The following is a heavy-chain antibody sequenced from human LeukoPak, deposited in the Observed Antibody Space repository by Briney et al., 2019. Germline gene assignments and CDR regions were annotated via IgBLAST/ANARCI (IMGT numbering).Heavy chain of an antibody. CDR2: IRYDGSNK. CDR3: AKDPLPYCSGGSCHPGG. J-gene: IGHJ3*01. Sequence: GGSLRLSCAASGFTFSSYGIHWVRQAPGKGLEWVAFIRYDGSNKYYADSVKGRFTISRDNSKNTLYLQMNSLRAEDTAVYYCAKDPLPYCSGGSCHPGGWGQGTMVTVSS. D-gene: IGHD2-15*01. V-gene: IGHV3-30*02. CDR1: GFTFSSYG.